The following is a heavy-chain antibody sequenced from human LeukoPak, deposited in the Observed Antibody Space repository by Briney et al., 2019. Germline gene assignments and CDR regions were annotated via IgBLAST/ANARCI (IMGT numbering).Heavy chain of an antibody. Sequence: GGSLRLSCAASGFTFSSYSMNWVRQAPGKGLEWVSSISSSSSYIYYADSVKGRFTISRDNAKNSLYLQMNSLRAGDTAVYYCARDKPLGSFDYWGQGTLVTVSS. J-gene: IGHJ4*02. CDR1: GFTFSSYS. CDR3: ARDKPLGSFDY. CDR2: ISSSSSYI. V-gene: IGHV3-21*01. D-gene: IGHD1-14*01.